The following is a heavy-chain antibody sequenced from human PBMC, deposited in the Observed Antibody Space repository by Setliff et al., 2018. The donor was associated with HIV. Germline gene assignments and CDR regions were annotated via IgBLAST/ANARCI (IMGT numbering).Heavy chain of an antibody. CDR3: ARDGIAARWALDY. V-gene: IGHV3-48*03. J-gene: IGHJ4*02. CDR2: IRSSGSPI. Sequence: GGSLRLSCEASGITFRDYAMTWVRQAPGKGLEWVSGIRSSGSPIYYADSVKGRFTISRDNAKNSLYLQMNSLRVEDTAVYYCARDGIAARWALDYWGQGIVVTVSS. CDR1: GITFRDYA. D-gene: IGHD6-6*01.